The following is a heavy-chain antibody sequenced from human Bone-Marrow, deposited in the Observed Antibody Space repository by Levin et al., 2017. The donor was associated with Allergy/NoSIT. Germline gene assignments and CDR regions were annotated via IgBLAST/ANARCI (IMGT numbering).Heavy chain of an antibody. Sequence: GGSLRLSCEVSGLLFRDAWMSWVRQGPGKGLEWVGHIKSKSDGGTTVYAAPVEDRFTISRDDSKTTLYLQLNSLSSEDTGVYYCATDLWRIGGGYWGQGTPVTVSS. CDR2: IKSKSDGGTT. CDR3: ATDLWRIGGGY. J-gene: IGHJ4*02. V-gene: IGHV3-15*01. D-gene: IGHD1-26*01. CDR1: GLLFRDAW.